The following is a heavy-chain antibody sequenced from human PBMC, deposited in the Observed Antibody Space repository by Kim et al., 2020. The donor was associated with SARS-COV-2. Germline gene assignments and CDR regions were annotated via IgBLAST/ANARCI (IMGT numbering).Heavy chain of an antibody. CDR1: GFTFSSYG. CDR2: ISYDGSNK. D-gene: IGHD3-10*01. J-gene: IGHJ4*02. Sequence: GGSLRLSCAASGFTFSSYGMHWVRQAPGKGLEWVAVISYDGSNKYYADSVKGRFTISRDNSKNTLYLQMNSLRAEDTAVYYCAKEGYGSGSYYKGVAGDYWGQGTLVTVSS. CDR3: AKEGYGSGSYYKGVAGDY. V-gene: IGHV3-30*18.